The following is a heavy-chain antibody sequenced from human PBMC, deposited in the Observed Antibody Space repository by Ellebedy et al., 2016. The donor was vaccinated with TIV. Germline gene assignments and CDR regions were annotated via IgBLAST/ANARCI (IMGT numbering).Heavy chain of an antibody. V-gene: IGHV3-66*01. D-gene: IGHD6-13*01. CDR3: ASLSQPLVTLDY. CDR2: IYSGGST. Sequence: PGGSLRLSCAASGFTVSNNYMTWVRQAPGRGLEWLSVIYSGGSTFYADSVKGRFTISRGNSKNTLYLQMNSLRAEDTAVYYCASLSQPLVTLDYWGQGTLVTVSS. CDR1: GFTVSNNY. J-gene: IGHJ4*02.